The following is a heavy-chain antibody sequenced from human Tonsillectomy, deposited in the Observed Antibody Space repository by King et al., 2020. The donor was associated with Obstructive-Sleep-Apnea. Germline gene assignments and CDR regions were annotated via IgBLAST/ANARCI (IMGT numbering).Heavy chain of an antibody. D-gene: IGHD3-22*01. Sequence: DVQLVESGGGLVQPGGSLRLSCAASGFTFSSYAMSWVRQAPGKGLEWVSAISGSGGSTYYADSVTGRFTISRDNSKNTLYLQMNSLRAEDTAVYYWAKDSNLDSSGYYALFFDYWGQGTLVTVSS. CDR3: AKDSNLDSSGYYALFFDY. J-gene: IGHJ4*02. CDR2: ISGSGGST. V-gene: IGHV3-23*04. CDR1: GFTFSSYA.